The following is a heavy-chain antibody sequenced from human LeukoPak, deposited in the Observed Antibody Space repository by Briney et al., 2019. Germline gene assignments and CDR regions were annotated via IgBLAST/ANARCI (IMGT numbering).Heavy chain of an antibody. CDR1: GFTFNSYW. J-gene: IGHJ4*02. Sequence: GGSLRLSCAASGFTFNSYWMNWVRQAPGKGLEWVANIKQDGSEKYYVDSVKGRFTISRDNAENSLYLQMNSLRAEDTAVYYCATSRTFDYWGQGTLVTVSS. CDR2: IKQDGSEK. V-gene: IGHV3-7*01. CDR3: ATSRTFDY. D-gene: IGHD1-7*01.